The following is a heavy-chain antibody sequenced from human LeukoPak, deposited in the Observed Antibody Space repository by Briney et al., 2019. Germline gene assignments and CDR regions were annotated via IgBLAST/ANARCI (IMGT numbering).Heavy chain of an antibody. CDR1: GGSISSSSYY. D-gene: IGHD5-18*01. J-gene: IGHJ4*02. Sequence: SETLSLTCTVSGGSISSSSYYWGWIRQPPGKGLEWIGSIYYSGSTYYNPSLKSRVTISVDTSKNQFSLKLSSVTAADTAVCYCARQGDTAMYDNFDYWGQGTLVTVSS. CDR2: IYYSGST. V-gene: IGHV4-39*01. CDR3: ARQGDTAMYDNFDY.